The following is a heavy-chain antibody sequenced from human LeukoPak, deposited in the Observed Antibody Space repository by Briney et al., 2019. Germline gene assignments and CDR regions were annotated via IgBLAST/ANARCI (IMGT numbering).Heavy chain of an antibody. D-gene: IGHD3-22*01. CDR1: GGSISSYY. J-gene: IGHJ3*02. CDR3: ARDSGPTYYYDSSGPLDAFDI. V-gene: IGHV4-59*01. Sequence: SETLSLTCTVSGGSISSYYWSWIRQPPGKGLEWIGYIYYSGSTNYNPSLKSRVTISVDTSKNQFSLKLSSVTAADTAVYYCARDSGPTYYYDSSGPLDAFDIWGQGTMVTVSS. CDR2: IYYSGST.